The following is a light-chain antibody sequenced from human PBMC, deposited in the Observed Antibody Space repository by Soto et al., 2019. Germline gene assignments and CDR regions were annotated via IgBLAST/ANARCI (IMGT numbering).Light chain of an antibody. J-gene: IGKJ4*01. V-gene: IGKV1-5*03. CDR2: KAS. CDR1: QALTGW. Sequence: DIHMTQSPSTLSASVGDSVAITCRASQALTGWLAWYQQKPGKAPKLLISKASNLESGVPSRFSGSGSGTDFTLTISSLQPDDFATYFCQQYTTYPLTFGGGTKVDIK. CDR3: QQYTTYPLT.